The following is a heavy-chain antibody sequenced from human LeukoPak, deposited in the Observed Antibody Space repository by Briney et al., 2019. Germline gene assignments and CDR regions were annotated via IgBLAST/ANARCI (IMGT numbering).Heavy chain of an antibody. Sequence: ASETLSLTCAVYGGSFSGYYWSWIRQPPGRGLEWIGEINHSGSTNYNPSLKSRVTISVDTSKNQFSLKLSSVTAADTAVYYCARGGFGGYYYGMDVWGQGTTVTVSS. D-gene: IGHD3-3*01. CDR1: GGSFSGYY. CDR2: INHSGST. J-gene: IGHJ6*02. V-gene: IGHV4-34*01. CDR3: ARGGFGGYYYGMDV.